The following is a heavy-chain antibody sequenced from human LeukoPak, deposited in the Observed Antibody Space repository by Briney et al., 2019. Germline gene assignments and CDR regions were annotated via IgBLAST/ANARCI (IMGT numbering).Heavy chain of an antibody. D-gene: IGHD1-26*01. CDR3: ASLTLGAIRTISYAFDL. CDR1: GFTFSSYW. CDR2: IKQDGSEK. J-gene: IGHJ3*01. V-gene: IGHV3-7*01. Sequence: GGSLRLSCAASGFTFSSYWMSWVRQAPGKGLEWVANIKQDGSEKYYVDSVKGRFTISRDNAKNSLYLQMTSLRPEDTAMYYCASLTLGAIRTISYAFDLWGQGTMVTVYS.